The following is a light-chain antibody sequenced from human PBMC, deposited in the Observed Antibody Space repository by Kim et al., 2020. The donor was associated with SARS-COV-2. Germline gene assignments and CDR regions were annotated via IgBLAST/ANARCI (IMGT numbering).Light chain of an antibody. CDR3: QQYGSSPHT. J-gene: IGKJ2*01. CDR1: QSVSSSY. CDR2: GAS. Sequence: EIVLTQSPGTLSLSPGERATLSCRASQSVSSSYLAWYQQKPGQAPRLLIYGASSRATGIPDRFSGSGSGTDFTLPISRLEPEDFAVYYCQQYGSSPHTFGQGTKLEI. V-gene: IGKV3-20*01.